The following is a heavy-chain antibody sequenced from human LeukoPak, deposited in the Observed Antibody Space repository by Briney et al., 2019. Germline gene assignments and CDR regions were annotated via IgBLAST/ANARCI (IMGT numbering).Heavy chain of an antibody. CDR1: GGSISSGDYY. J-gene: IGHJ3*02. D-gene: IGHD2-2*01. Sequence: SETLSLTCTVSGGSISSGDYYWGWIRQPPGKGLEWIGSIYHSGSTYYNPSLKSRVTISVDTSKNQFSLKLSSVTAADTAVYYCAGLDIVVVPAAQFRGDAFDIWGQGTMVTVSS. CDR3: AGLDIVVVPAAQFRGDAFDI. V-gene: IGHV4-39*07. CDR2: IYHSGST.